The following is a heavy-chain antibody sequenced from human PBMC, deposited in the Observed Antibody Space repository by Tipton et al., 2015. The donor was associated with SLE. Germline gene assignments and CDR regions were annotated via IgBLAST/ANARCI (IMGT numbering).Heavy chain of an antibody. CDR1: GFTFSSYA. CDR3: AKDETSSYAFDI. J-gene: IGHJ3*02. CDR2: ISYDGSNK. Sequence: RSLRLSCAASGFTFSSYAMHWVRQAPGKGLEWVAVISYDGSNKYYADSVKGRFTISRDNSKNTLYLQMNSLRAEDTALYYCAKDETSSYAFDIWGQGTMVTVSS. D-gene: IGHD6-6*01. V-gene: IGHV3-30*04.